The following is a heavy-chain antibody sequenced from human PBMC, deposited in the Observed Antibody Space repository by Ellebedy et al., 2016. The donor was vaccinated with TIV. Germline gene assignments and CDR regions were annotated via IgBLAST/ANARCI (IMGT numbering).Heavy chain of an antibody. J-gene: IGHJ4*02. D-gene: IGHD1/OR15-1a*01. CDR1: GYSFTSYW. V-gene: IGHV5-10-1*01. CDR3: ALNKDFGHPVDY. CDR2: IDPSDSYT. Sequence: GESLKISXKGSGYSFTSYWISWVRQMPGKGLEWMGRIDPSDSYTNYSPSFQGHVTISADKSISTAYLQWSSLKASDTAMYYCALNKDFGHPVDYWGQGTLVTVSS.